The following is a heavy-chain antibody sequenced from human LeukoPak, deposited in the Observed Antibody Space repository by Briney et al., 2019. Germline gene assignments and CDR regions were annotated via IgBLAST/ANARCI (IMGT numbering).Heavy chain of an antibody. J-gene: IGHJ4*02. V-gene: IGHV3-30*18. D-gene: IGHD3-9*01. Sequence: GRSLRLSCAASGFTFSSYGMHWVRQAPGKGLEWVAVISDDGSNKYYADSVKGRFTISRDNSKNTLYLQMNNLRAEDTAVYYCAKVGLVYYDILTGHMGYWGQGTLVTVSS. CDR1: GFTFSSYG. CDR3: AKVGLVYYDILTGHMGY. CDR2: ISDDGSNK.